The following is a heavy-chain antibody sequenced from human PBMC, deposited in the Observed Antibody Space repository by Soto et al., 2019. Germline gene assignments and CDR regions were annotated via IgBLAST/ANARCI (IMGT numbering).Heavy chain of an antibody. J-gene: IGHJ6*02. D-gene: IGHD3-9*01. CDR2: INHSGST. CDR1: GGSFSGYY. Sequence: KTSETLSLTCAVYGGSFSGYYWSWIRQPPGKGLEWIGEINHSGSTNYNPSLKSRVTISVDTSKNQFSLKLSSVTAADTAVYYCARGLSYYDILTGYYRGWHYGMDVWGQGTTVTISS. V-gene: IGHV4-34*01. CDR3: ARGLSYYDILTGYYRGWHYGMDV.